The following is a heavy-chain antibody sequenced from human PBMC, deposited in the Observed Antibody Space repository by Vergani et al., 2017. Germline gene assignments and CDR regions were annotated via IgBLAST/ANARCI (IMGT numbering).Heavy chain of an antibody. V-gene: IGHV3-15*01. D-gene: IGHD1-26*01. J-gene: IGHJ4*02. Sequence: EVQLVESGGGLVKPGGSLRLSCAASGFTFSNAWMSWVRQAPGKGLEWVGRIKSKTDGGTTDYAAPVKGRFTISRDDSKNTLYLQMNSLKTEDTAVYYCTTDLVGATTWFDYWGQGTLVTVSS. CDR3: TTDLVGATTWFDY. CDR2: IKSKTDGGTT. CDR1: GFTFSNAW.